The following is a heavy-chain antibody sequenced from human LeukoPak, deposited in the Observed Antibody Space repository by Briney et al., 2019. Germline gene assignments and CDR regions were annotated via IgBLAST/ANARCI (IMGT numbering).Heavy chain of an antibody. Sequence: GGSLRLSCAASGFTFSSYAMSWVRQAPGKGLEWVSGIRGSGASTYYADSVKGRFTISRDNSKNTLYLQMNSLRAEDTAVYYCAKVGSSGWYMDYWGQGTLVTVSS. V-gene: IGHV3-23*01. D-gene: IGHD6-19*01. CDR3: AKVGSSGWYMDY. J-gene: IGHJ4*02. CDR1: GFTFSSYA. CDR2: IRGSGAST.